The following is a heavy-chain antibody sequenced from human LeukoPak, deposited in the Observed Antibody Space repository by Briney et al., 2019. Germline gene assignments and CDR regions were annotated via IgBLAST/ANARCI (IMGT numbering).Heavy chain of an antibody. J-gene: IGHJ4*02. CDR3: AKDLVSRIAAAGSFDY. CDR2: ISGSGGST. Sequence: QAGGSLRLSCAASGFTFSGYAMSWVRQAPGKGLEWVSAISGSGGSTYYADSVKGRFTISRDNSKNTLYLQMNSLRAEDTAVCYCAKDLVSRIAAAGSFDYWGQGTLVTVSS. D-gene: IGHD6-13*01. CDR1: GFTFSGYA. V-gene: IGHV3-23*01.